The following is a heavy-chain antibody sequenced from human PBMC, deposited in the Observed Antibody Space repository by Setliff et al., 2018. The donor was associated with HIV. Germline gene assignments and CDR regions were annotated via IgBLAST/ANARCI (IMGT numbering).Heavy chain of an antibody. CDR3: ARSSGYYSTVFY. D-gene: IGHD3-22*01. CDR2: IYTSGSS. J-gene: IGHJ4*02. V-gene: IGHV4-61*02. CDR1: GGSISSDSYY. Sequence: SSETLSLTCTVSGGSISSDSYYWSWIRQPAGKGLEWIGRIYTSGSSNYNPSLKSRVTISVDTSKNQFSLKLSSVTAADTAVYYCARSSGYYSTVFYWGQGTQVTVSS.